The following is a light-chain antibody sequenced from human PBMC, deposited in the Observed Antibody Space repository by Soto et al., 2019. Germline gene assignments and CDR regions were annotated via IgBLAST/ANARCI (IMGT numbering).Light chain of an antibody. CDR1: NIGTKS. J-gene: IGLJ3*02. CDR3: QLWDSRTEHWV. Sequence: SYELTQPPSVSVAPGQTAKMPFGGNNIGTKSVHWYQQKPGQAPVLVVYAHSDRPSGIPERFSGSVSGNTSTLTIISVEAGDEADYYCQLWDSRTEHWVFGGGTQLTVL. CDR2: AHS. V-gene: IGLV3-21*02.